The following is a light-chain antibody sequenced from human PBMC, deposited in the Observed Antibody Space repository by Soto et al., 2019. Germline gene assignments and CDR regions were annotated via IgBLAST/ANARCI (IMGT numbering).Light chain of an antibody. V-gene: IGKV3D-20*01. CDR1: QSVTSNS. CDR3: QQYGSSPPVT. CDR2: DAS. Sequence: EIVLTQSPATLSLSPGERATLSCGASQSVTSNSLAWYQQKPGLAPRLLIFDASSRATGIPDRFSGSGSGTDFNLTISRLEPEDFAVYYCQQYGSSPPVTFGQGTRLEIK. J-gene: IGKJ5*01.